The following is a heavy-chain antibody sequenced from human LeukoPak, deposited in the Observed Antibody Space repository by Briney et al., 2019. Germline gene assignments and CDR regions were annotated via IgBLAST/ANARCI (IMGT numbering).Heavy chain of an antibody. J-gene: IGHJ4*02. CDR3: AKDQTPYS. D-gene: IGHD4-23*01. V-gene: IGHV3-30*02. CDR1: GFTFNNYA. Sequence: GGSLRLSCAASGFTFNNYAMHWARQAPGKGLEWVSFIRYDGSNKFYTDSVRGRFTISRDNSKNMLYLQMNSLRADDTAVYYCAKDQTPYSWGQGTLITVSS. CDR2: IRYDGSNK.